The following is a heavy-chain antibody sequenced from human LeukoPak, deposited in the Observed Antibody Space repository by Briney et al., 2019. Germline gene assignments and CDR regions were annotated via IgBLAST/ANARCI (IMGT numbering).Heavy chain of an antibody. CDR2: INHSRST. D-gene: IGHD5-24*01. J-gene: IGHJ6*03. Sequence: PSETLSLTCGVYGGSFSGYYWSWIRQAPGKGLEWIGEINHSRSTNYNPSLKSRVTISVDTSKNQFSLKLSSVTAADTAVYYCARGTIYYYYYMDVWGKGTTVTVSS. CDR1: GGSFSGYY. V-gene: IGHV4-34*01. CDR3: ARGTIYYYYYMDV.